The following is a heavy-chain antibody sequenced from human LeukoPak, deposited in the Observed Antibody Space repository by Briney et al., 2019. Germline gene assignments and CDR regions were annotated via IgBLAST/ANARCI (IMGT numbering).Heavy chain of an antibody. CDR1: GFNFSSYA. D-gene: IGHD3-3*01. Sequence: GTSLRLSCAASGFNFSSYAMHWVSQAPGEGLEWVGLISYGGIDKSYADSVKGRFTISRDSSKRTLYLQMNSLRAEDTAMYYCARESWSDSVAFDIWGLGTMAIVSS. J-gene: IGHJ3*02. V-gene: IGHV3-30*04. CDR3: ARESWSDSVAFDI. CDR2: ISYGGIDK.